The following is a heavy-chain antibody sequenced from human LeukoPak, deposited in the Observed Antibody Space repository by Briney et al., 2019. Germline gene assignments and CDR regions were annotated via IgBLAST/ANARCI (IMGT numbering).Heavy chain of an antibody. J-gene: IGHJ4*02. CDR2: INTNTGNP. V-gene: IGHV7-4-1*02. D-gene: IGHD4-17*01. CDR1: GYTFASYA. Sequence: GASVKVSCKASGYTFASYAMNWVRQAPGQGLEWMGWINTNTGNPTYAQGFTGRSVFSLDTSVSTAYLQISSLKAEDTAVYYCARRTTYGDYVRVGLFDYWGQGTLVTVSS. CDR3: ARRTTYGDYVRVGLFDY.